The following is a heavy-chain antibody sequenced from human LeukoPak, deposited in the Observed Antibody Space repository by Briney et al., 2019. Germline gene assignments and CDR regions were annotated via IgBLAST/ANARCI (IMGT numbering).Heavy chain of an antibody. V-gene: IGHV3-11*04. Sequence: GGSLRLSCAASGFTFSDAWMTWVRQAPGKGLEWVSYISNTGSTIYYADSVKGRFTISRDNAKNSLYLQMNSLRVEDTAAYYCARGGAADYWGQGTLVTVSS. J-gene: IGHJ4*02. CDR3: ARGGAADY. D-gene: IGHD1-26*01. CDR2: ISNTGSTI. CDR1: GFTFSDAW.